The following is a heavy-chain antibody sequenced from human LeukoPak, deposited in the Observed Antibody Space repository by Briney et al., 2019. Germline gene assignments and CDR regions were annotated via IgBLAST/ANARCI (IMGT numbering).Heavy chain of an antibody. V-gene: IGHV4-34*01. Sequence: SETLSLTCAVYGGSFSGYYWSWIRQPPGKGLEWIGEINHSGSTNYNPSLKSRVTISKDMSKNQFSLRLTSVTAADTAVYYCARVGGAPLGAFDIWGQGTMVTVSS. CDR3: ARVGGAPLGAFDI. CDR1: GGSFSGYY. D-gene: IGHD3-16*01. CDR2: INHSGST. J-gene: IGHJ3*02.